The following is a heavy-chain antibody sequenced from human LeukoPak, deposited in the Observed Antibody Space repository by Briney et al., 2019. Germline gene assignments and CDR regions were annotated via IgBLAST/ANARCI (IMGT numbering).Heavy chain of an antibody. J-gene: IGHJ5*02. Sequence: SETLSLTCTVSGGSISSGDYYWSWIRQPPGKGLEWIGYIYYSGSTYYNPSLKSRVTISVDTSKNQFSLKLSSVTAADTAVYYCARRITVTTLFESWFDPWGQGTLVTVSS. CDR2: IYYSGST. CDR1: GGSISSGDYY. V-gene: IGHV4-30-4*08. CDR3: ARRITVTTLFESWFDP. D-gene: IGHD4-17*01.